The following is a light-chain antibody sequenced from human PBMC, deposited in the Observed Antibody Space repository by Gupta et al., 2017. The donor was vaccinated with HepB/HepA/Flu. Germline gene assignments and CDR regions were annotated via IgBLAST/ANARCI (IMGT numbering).Light chain of an antibody. V-gene: IGLV2-14*01. J-gene: IGLJ1*01. CDR2: DVS. CDR3: SSYTSSSTLLYV. CDR1: SRDVGGYNY. Sequence: QSALTQPAPVSGSPGQSITTSCTGTSRDVGGYNYVSWYQQHPGKAPKLMIYDVSNRPSGVSNRFSGSKSGNTASLTISGLQAEDEADYYCSSYTSSSTLLYVFGTGTKVTVL.